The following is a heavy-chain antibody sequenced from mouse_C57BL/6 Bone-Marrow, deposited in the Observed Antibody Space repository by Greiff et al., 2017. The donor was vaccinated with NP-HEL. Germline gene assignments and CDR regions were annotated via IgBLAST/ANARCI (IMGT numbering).Heavy chain of an antibody. CDR3: ARRYYGSSGFAY. CDR2: ISSGGSYT. CDR1: GFTFSSYG. D-gene: IGHD1-1*01. V-gene: IGHV5-6*02. Sequence: EVKVVESGGDLVKPGGSLKLSCAASGFTFSSYGMSWVRQTPDKRLEWVATISSGGSYTYYPDSVKGRFTISRDNAKNTLYLQMSSPKSEDTAMYYCARRYYGSSGFAYWGQGTLVTVSA. J-gene: IGHJ3*01.